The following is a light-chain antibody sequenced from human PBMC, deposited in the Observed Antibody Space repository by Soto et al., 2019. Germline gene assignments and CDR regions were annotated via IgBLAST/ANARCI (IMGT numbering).Light chain of an antibody. CDR1: QSVSSN. Sequence: EIFMTQSPATRSFSPGERATLSFRASQSVSSNLAWYQQKPGQGPRLLIYGASTRATGIPARFSGSGSGTEFTLTISSLQSEDFAVYYCQQYNYWPSFGHGTKVDNK. CDR2: GAS. CDR3: QQYNYWPS. V-gene: IGKV3-15*01. J-gene: IGKJ1*01.